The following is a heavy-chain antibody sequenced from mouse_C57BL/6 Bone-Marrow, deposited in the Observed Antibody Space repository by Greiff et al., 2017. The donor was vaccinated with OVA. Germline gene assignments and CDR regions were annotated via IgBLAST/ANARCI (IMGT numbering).Heavy chain of an antibody. V-gene: IGHV1-15*01. J-gene: IGHJ4*01. CDR2: IDPETGGT. CDR3: TKSNYDYYAMDY. CDR1: GYTFTDYE. Sequence: QVQLQQSGAELVRPGASVTLSCKASGYTFTDYEMHWVKQTPVHGLEWIGAIDPETGGTAYNQKFKGKAILTADKSSSTAYMELRSLTSEASAVYYCTKSNYDYYAMDYWGQGTSVTVSS. D-gene: IGHD2-5*01.